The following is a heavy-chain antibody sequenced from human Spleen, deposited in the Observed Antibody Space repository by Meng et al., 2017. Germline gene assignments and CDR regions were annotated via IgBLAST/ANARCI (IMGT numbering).Heavy chain of an antibody. CDR1: GGSFSGYA. D-gene: IGHD3-10*01. CDR3: ARDLPYASGAGGFDP. Sequence: QVQLQRWGAGRLKPSETLSLTSAVYGGSFSGYAWSWIRQPPGKGLEWIGEINHRGSTNYNPSLKGRVTISVDTSKNQFSLKLSSGTAADTAVYYCARDLPYASGAGGFDPWGQGTLVTVS. CDR2: INHRGST. J-gene: IGHJ5*02. V-gene: IGHV4-34*01.